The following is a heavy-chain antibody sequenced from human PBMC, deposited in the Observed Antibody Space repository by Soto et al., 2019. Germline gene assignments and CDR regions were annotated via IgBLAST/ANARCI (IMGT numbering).Heavy chain of an antibody. Sequence: EVQLVESGGGLVQPGGTLRLSCSASGFTFSSYAMHWVRQAPGKGLEYVSGIRGNGDPPFYADSVKGRFIISRDNSKNTLFLQMSCLSADDTAVYYCVKSRGGNNFDFFDWGQGALVTVSS. J-gene: IGHJ4*02. CDR3: VKSRGGNNFDFFD. D-gene: IGHD5-12*01. CDR2: IRGNGDPP. CDR1: GFTFSSYA. V-gene: IGHV3-64D*06.